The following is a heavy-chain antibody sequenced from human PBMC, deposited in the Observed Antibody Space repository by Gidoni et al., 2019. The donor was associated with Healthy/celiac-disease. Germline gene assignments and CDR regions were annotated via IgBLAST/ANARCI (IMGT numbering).Heavy chain of an antibody. J-gene: IGHJ5*02. Sequence: QLQLQESGPGLVKPSETLSLTCTVPGGSISSSSYYWGWIRQPPGHGLEWIGSIHYSGSTYYNPSLKSRVTISVDTSKNQFSLKLNSVTAADTAVYYCARHREYCSGGSCYPNWFDPWGQGTLVTVSS. CDR3: ARHREYCSGGSCYPNWFDP. CDR2: IHYSGST. V-gene: IGHV4-39*01. D-gene: IGHD2-15*01. CDR1: GGSISSSSYY.